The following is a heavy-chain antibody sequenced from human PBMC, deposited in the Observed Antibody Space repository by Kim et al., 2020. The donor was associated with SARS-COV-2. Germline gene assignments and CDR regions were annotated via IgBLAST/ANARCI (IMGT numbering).Heavy chain of an antibody. V-gene: IGHV3-74*01. J-gene: IGHJ4*02. Sequence: RTTNYADSVKGRFTISRDNAKNTLYLQMNRVRPEDTAVYYCARRGDFADYWGQGTLVTVSS. CDR2: RTT. D-gene: IGHD3-10*01. CDR3: ARRGDFADY.